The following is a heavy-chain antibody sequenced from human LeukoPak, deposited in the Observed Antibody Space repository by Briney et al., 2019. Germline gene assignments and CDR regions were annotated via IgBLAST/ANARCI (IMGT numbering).Heavy chain of an antibody. CDR3: AREPTSSGWYLGVNDWFDP. J-gene: IGHJ5*02. CDR1: GYTFTSYG. CDR2: ISAYNGNT. D-gene: IGHD6-19*01. V-gene: IGHV1-18*01. Sequence: ASVTVSFKASGYTFTSYGISWVRQAPGQGLEWMGLISAYNGNTNYAQKLQGRVTMTTDTSTSTAYMELRSLRSDDTAVYYCAREPTSSGWYLGVNDWFDPWGQGTLVTVSS.